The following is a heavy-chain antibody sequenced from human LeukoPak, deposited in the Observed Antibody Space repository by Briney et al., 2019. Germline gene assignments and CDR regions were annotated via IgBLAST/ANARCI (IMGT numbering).Heavy chain of an antibody. D-gene: IGHD3-10*01. V-gene: IGHV4-4*07. J-gene: IGHJ5*02. Sequence: LETLSLTCTVSGGSISSYYWNWIRQPAGKGLEWIGRIYTSGSTNYNPSLKSRVTMSVDTSKNQFSLKLSSVTAADTAVYYCARDLSQFGAPPGHIWFDPWGQGTLVTVSS. CDR1: GGSISSYY. CDR3: ARDLSQFGAPPGHIWFDP. CDR2: IYTSGST.